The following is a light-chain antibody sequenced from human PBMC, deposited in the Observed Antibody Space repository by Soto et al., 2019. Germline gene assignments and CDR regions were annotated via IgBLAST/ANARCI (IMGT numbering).Light chain of an antibody. J-gene: IGKJ2*01. CDR2: KTS. CDR1: QSTSSW. CDR3: QQYCPYSYT. Sequence: DIQMTQSPSTLSASVGDRVTITCRASQSTSSWLAWYQQKPGKAPKLLIYKTSTLESGVPSRFSTSGARAAFTLTLACLHPDDFASYYCQQYCPYSYTFGQGTKLEIK. V-gene: IGKV1-5*03.